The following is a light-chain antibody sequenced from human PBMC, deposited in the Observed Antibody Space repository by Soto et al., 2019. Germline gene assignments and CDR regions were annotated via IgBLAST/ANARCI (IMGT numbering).Light chain of an antibody. CDR3: QQYNGYRT. V-gene: IGKV1-5*03. CDR2: KAS. J-gene: IGKJ1*01. Sequence: DIQMTQSPSTLSASVGDRVTFTCRASQSIKSWLAWYQQKPGKAPKLLIYKASTLESGVPSRFSGSGSGTEFTLTISSLQHDDFATYYCQQYNGYRTFGQGTKVEVK. CDR1: QSIKSW.